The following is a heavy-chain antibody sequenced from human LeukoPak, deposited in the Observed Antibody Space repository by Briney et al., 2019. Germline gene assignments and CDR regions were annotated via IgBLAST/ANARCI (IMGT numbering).Heavy chain of an antibody. J-gene: IGHJ6*03. CDR3: ARQESGPYHYMDV. D-gene: IGHD3-3*01. V-gene: IGHV4-59*08. Sequence: SETLSLTCSVSGGSISSYYWTWIRQAPRKGLEWIGYVYYSVSTNYNPSLQSRVSISQDTPKNQVSLKLSSVTAADTAVYYCARQESGPYHYMDVWGKGTTVTVSS. CDR1: GGSISSYY. CDR2: VYYSVST.